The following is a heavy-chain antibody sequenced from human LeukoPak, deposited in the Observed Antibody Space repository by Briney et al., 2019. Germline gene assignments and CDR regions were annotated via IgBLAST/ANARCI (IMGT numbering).Heavy chain of an antibody. CDR1: GFTFSDYY. J-gene: IGHJ4*02. Sequence: PGGSLRLSCAASGFTFSDYYMSWIRQAPGKGLEWVSYISSSGSTIYYADSVKGRFTISRDNAKNSLYLQMNSLRAEDTAVYYCARHQDIVVVPAAIEIDYWGQGTLVTVSS. CDR2: ISSSGSTI. D-gene: IGHD2-2*01. CDR3: ARHQDIVVVPAAIEIDY. V-gene: IGHV3-11*04.